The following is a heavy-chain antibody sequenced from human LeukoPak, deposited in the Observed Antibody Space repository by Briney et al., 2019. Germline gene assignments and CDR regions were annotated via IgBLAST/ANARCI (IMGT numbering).Heavy chain of an antibody. CDR3: AKDGGGIVGATRGYFDY. V-gene: IGHV3-23*01. CDR1: GFTFSSYA. J-gene: IGHJ4*02. CDR2: ISGSGGST. D-gene: IGHD1-26*01. Sequence: GSLRLSCAASGFTFSSYAMSWVRQAPGKGLEWVSAISGSGGSTYYADSVKGRFTISRDNSKNTLYLQMNSLRAEDTAVYYCAKDGGGIVGATRGYFDYWGQGTLVTVSS.